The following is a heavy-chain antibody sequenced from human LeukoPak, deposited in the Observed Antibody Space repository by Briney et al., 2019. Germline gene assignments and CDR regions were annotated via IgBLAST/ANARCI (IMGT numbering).Heavy chain of an antibody. J-gene: IGHJ4*02. CDR2: IYYSGST. V-gene: IGHV4-34*01. CDR1: GGSFSGYY. CDR3: ASYDYVWGSNRYAFFY. Sequence: PSETLSLTCAVYGGSFSGYYWSWIRQPPGKGLEWIGTIYYSGSTYYNPSLKSRVTISADTSKNQFSLKLSSVTAADTAVYYCASYDYVWGSNRYAFFYWGQGTLVTASS. D-gene: IGHD3-16*02.